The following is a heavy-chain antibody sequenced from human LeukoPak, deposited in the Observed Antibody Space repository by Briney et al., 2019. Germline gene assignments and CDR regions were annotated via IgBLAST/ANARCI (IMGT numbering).Heavy chain of an antibody. V-gene: IGHV3-7*01. D-gene: IGHD1-26*01. Sequence: GGSLRLSCAASGFTFSSYWMSWVRQAPGKGLEWVANIKQDGSEKYYVDSVKGRFTISRDNAKNSLYLQMNSLRAEDTAVYYCARAGGTYYGIAFDIWGQGTLVTVSS. CDR2: IKQDGSEK. CDR1: GFTFSSYW. J-gene: IGHJ4*02. CDR3: ARAGGTYYGIAFDI.